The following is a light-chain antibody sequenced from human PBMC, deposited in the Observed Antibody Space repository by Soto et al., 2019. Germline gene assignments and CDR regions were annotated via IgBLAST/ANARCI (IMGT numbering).Light chain of an antibody. Sequence: EIVMTQSPVTLSVSPGERGTLSCRASESVSSNLAWYQQKPGQAPRLLFYGASTRATGIPARFSGGGSGTEFTLTVSSLQSEDFALYYCQQYNNWPHTFGQGTRLEIK. V-gene: IGKV3-15*01. CDR2: GAS. CDR3: QQYNNWPHT. J-gene: IGKJ5*01. CDR1: ESVSSN.